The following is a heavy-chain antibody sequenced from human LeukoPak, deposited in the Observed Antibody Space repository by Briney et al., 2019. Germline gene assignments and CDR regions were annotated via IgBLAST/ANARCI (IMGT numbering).Heavy chain of an antibody. V-gene: IGHV3-72*01. Sequence: GGSLRLSCAASGFSLSDQFMDWVRQAPGKGLEWIGRSRNRANSHTTEYAASVKGRFTISRDDSGNLMYLQMNSLKIEDTAVYFCTRDGGNSGNTAFDIWGQGTVVTVSS. CDR3: TRDGGNSGNTAFDI. CDR1: GFSLSDQF. J-gene: IGHJ3*02. D-gene: IGHD3-16*01. CDR2: SRNRANSHTT.